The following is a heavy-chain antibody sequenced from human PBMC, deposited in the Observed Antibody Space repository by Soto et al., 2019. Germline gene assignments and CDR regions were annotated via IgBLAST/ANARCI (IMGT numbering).Heavy chain of an antibody. D-gene: IGHD6-19*01. CDR3: ARATSGWPYYFDY. CDR2: IYYSGST. CDR1: GGSISSYY. J-gene: IGHJ4*02. Sequence: SETLSLTCTVSGGSISSYYWSWIRQPPGKGLEWNGYIYYSGSTNYNPSLKSRVTMSVDTSKNQFSLKLSSVTAADTSMYYCARATSGWPYYFDYWGQGTLVTVSS. V-gene: IGHV4-59*01.